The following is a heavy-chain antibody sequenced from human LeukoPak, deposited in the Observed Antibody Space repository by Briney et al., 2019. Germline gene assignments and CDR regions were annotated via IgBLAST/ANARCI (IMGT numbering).Heavy chain of an antibody. CDR2: IYYSGST. J-gene: IGHJ3*02. CDR1: GGSISSYY. Sequence: SETLSLTCTVSGGSISSYYWSWIRQPPGKGLEWIGYIYYSGSTNYNPSLKSRVTISVDTSKNQFSLKLSSVTAADTAVYYCARAKTTYSSSWYIMAFDIWGKGTMVTVSS. V-gene: IGHV4-59*01. CDR3: ARAKTTYSSSWYIMAFDI. D-gene: IGHD6-13*01.